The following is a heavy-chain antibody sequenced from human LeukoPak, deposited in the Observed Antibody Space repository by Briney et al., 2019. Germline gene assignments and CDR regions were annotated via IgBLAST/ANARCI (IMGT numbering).Heavy chain of an antibody. D-gene: IGHD5-18*01. CDR1: GFTFSNYD. CDR3: ARDRDTRVGPTDIDY. Sequence: QAGGSLRLSCAASGFTFSNYDMSWVRQAPGKGLEWVAVISYDGSNKYYADSVKGRFTISRDNSKNTVYLQMNSLRAEDTAVYYCARDRDTRVGPTDIDYWGQGTLVTVSS. J-gene: IGHJ4*02. V-gene: IGHV3-30*03. CDR2: ISYDGSNK.